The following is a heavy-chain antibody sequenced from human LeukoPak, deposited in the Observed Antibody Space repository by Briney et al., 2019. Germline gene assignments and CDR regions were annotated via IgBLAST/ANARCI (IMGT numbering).Heavy chain of an antibody. J-gene: IGHJ4*02. Sequence: SETLSLTCTVSGGSISTNDYFWSWIRQSPEKGLEWIGYIHYSGITKSNPSLESRLTLSVDTSKNQLSLRLTSVTAADTAVYYCARAPLTTATSDYFDLWGLGTLVTVSS. CDR1: GGSISTNDYF. V-gene: IGHV4-30-4*01. CDR2: IHYSGIT. CDR3: ARAPLTTATSDYFDL. D-gene: IGHD4-17*01.